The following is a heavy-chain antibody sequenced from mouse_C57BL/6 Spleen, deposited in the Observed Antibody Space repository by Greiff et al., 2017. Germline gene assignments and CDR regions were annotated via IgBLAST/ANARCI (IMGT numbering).Heavy chain of an antibody. J-gene: IGHJ4*01. CDR2: IHPTSGST. V-gene: IGHV1-64*01. D-gene: IGHD1-1*01. Sequence: QVQLQQPGAELVKPGTSVKLSCKASGYTFTSYWMHWVKQRPGQGLEWIGMIHPTSGSTNYNEKFKSKATLTVDKSSSSAYMQLSSLTSRDSGVYYCARNGSSYARDYWGQRTSVTVSS. CDR3: ARNGSSYARDY. CDR1: GYTFTSYW.